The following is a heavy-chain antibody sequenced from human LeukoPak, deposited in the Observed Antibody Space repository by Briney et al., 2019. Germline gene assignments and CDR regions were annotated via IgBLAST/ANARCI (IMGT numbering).Heavy chain of an antibody. J-gene: IGHJ3*02. V-gene: IGHV3-33*01. CDR3: ARDLYSSSWYGAFDI. CDR1: GFTFSSYG. Sequence: GGSLRLSCAASGFTFSSYGMHWVRQAPGKGLEWVAVIWYDGSNKYYADSVKGRFTISRDNSKYTLYLQMNSLRAEDTAVYYCARDLYSSSWYGAFDIWGQGTMVTVSS. CDR2: IWYDGSNK. D-gene: IGHD6-13*01.